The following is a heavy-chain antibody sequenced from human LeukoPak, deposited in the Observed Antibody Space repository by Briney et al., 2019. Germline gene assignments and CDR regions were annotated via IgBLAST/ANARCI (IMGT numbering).Heavy chain of an antibody. J-gene: IGHJ4*02. CDR1: GYSITSGYY. Sequence: PSETLSLTCTVSGYSITSGYYWGWIRQPPGKGLEWIGTIYHSGSAFYNPSLRSRVTISVDTSKNQFSLKLSPVTAADTAVYYCARVRGMVRGVIIFDYWGQGTLVTVSS. CDR2: IYHSGSA. V-gene: IGHV4-38-2*02. D-gene: IGHD3-10*01. CDR3: ARVRGMVRGVIIFDY.